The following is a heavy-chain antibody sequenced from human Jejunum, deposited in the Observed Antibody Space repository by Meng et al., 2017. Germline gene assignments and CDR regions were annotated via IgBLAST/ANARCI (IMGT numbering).Heavy chain of an antibody. J-gene: IGHJ4*02. CDR2: ISDVGDRK. CDR1: GFIFSNFG. D-gene: IGHD1-14*01. Sequence: QVQLVESGGGVVQPGRSLRLSCTASGFIFSNFGMHWVRQAPGKGLEWVGLISDVGDRKYFGESVKGRFTISRDNSKNTLYLQMDSLRREDTAIYYCAKDTGASQLDHWGQGTLVTVSS. CDR3: AKDTGASQLDH. V-gene: IGHV3-30*18.